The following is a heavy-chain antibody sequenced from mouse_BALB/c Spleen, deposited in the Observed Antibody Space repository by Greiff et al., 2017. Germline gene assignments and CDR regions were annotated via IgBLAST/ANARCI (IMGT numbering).Heavy chain of an antibody. Sequence: VKLVESGPELVKPGALVKISCKASGYTFTSYDINWVKQRPAQGLEWIGWIYPGDGSTKYNEKFKGKATLTADKSSSTAYMQLSSLTSENSAVYFCARKGNYGPHWYFDVWGAGTTVTVSS. D-gene: IGHD1-2*01. CDR2: IYPGDGST. V-gene: IGHV1S56*01. CDR3: ARKGNYGPHWYFDV. CDR1: GYTFTSYD. J-gene: IGHJ1*01.